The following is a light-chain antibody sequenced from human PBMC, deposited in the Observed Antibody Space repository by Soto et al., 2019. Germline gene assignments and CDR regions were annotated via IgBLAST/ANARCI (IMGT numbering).Light chain of an antibody. CDR1: QSISSW. Sequence: DIQMTQSPSTLSASVGDRVTITCRASQSISSWLAWYHQKPGKAPKLLIYDASSLESGVPSRFSGSGSGTEFTLTISSLQPDDFATYYCQQYNSYSPPTFGGGTKVEIK. CDR2: DAS. J-gene: IGKJ4*01. CDR3: QQYNSYSPPT. V-gene: IGKV1-5*01.